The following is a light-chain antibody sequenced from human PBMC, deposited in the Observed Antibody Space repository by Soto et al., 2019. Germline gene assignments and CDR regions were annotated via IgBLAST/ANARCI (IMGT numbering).Light chain of an antibody. CDR1: QSLNSNF. J-gene: IGKJ2*01. Sequence: EFVLTQSPGTLSLSPGERATLSCRASQSLNSNFFAWYQQRPGQAPRLLIYGAYTRVTGVPDRFSGSGSGTDFTLTISRLEPEDFAVYYCQEYGSSPPRYTFGQGTKLEI. V-gene: IGKV3-20*01. CDR3: QEYGSSPPRYT. CDR2: GAY.